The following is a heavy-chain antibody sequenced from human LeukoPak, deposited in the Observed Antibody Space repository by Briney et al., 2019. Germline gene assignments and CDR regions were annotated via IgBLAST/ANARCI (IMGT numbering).Heavy chain of an antibody. CDR2: INHSGST. V-gene: IGHV4-34*01. CDR1: GGSFSGYY. J-gene: IGHJ6*02. CDR3: ARAVNYYDSSGSHKIYYYYGMDV. Sequence: PSETLSLTCAVYGGSFSGYYWSWIRQPPGKGLEWIGEINHSGSTNYNPSLKSRVTISVDTSKNQFSLKLSSVTAADTAVYYCARAVNYYDSSGSHKIYYYYGMDVWGQGTTVTVSS. D-gene: IGHD3-22*01.